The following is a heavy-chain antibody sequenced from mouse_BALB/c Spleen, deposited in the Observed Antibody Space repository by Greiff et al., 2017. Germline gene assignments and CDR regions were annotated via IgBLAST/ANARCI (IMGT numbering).Heavy chain of an antibody. Sequence: EVQLVESGGGLVKPGGSLKLSCAASGFAFSSYDMSWVRQTPEKRLEWVAYISSGGGSTYYPDTVKGRFTISRDNAKNTLYLQMSSLKSEDTAMYYCARHGGSRPWFAYWGQGTLVTVSA. CDR2: ISSGGGST. CDR3: ARHGGSRPWFAY. J-gene: IGHJ3*01. V-gene: IGHV5-12-1*01. CDR1: GFAFSSYD.